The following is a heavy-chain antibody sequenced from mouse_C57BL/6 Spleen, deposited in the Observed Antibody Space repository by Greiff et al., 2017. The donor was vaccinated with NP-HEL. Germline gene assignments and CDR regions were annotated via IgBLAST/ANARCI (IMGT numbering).Heavy chain of an antibody. CDR3: ARSFITTVGYYAMDY. CDR1: GYAFSSSW. CDR2: IYPGDGDT. Sequence: VQLVESGPELVKPGASVKISCKASGYAFSSSWMNWVKQRPGKGLEWIGRIYPGDGDTNYNGKFKGKATLTADKSSSTAYMQLSSLTSEDSAVYFCARSFITTVGYYAMDYWGQGTSVTVSS. V-gene: IGHV1-82*01. J-gene: IGHJ4*01. D-gene: IGHD1-1*01.